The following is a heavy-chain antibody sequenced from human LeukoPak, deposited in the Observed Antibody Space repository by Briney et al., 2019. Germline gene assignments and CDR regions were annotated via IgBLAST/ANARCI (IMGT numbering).Heavy chain of an antibody. V-gene: IGHV4-59*08. Sequence: SETLSLTCTVSGDSISSFYWSWIRQPPGKGLEWIGYIFYNGKTKYNPSLKSRVAISVDTSKEQFSLRLTSVTAADTAVYYCARRGAGILYYYGMDVWGQGTTVTVSS. CDR1: GDSISSFY. CDR3: ARRGAGILYYYGMDV. D-gene: IGHD1-26*01. CDR2: IFYNGKT. J-gene: IGHJ6*02.